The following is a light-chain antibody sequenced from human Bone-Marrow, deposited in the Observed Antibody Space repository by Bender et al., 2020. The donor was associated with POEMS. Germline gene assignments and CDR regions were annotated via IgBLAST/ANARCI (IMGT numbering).Light chain of an antibody. CDR3: QAWDSSTGDV. V-gene: IGLV3-10*01. J-gene: IGLJ1*01. Sequence: SYELTQPPSVSVSPGQTARIACSGDALPKQYAYWYQQKSGQAPVLVISEDTKRPSAIPERFSGSNSGNTATLTISGTLAVDEADYYCQAWDSSTGDVFGTGTKVTVL. CDR1: ALPKQY. CDR2: EDT.